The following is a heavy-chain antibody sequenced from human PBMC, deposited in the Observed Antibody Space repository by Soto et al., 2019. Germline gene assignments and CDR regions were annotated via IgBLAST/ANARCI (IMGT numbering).Heavy chain of an antibody. CDR2: ISPYNGNT. CDR3: ARETSNSFDY. V-gene: IGHV1-18*01. Sequence: HVQLVQSGGELKKPGASVKVSCNTSGYTFNTYFISWVRQAPGQGLVWMGWISPYNGNTKYGEKFQGRVTMTTDTFTRTAYTELRNLRFDDPAVYYCARETSNSFDYCGQGTLVNVSS. J-gene: IGHJ4*02. D-gene: IGHD2-2*01. CDR1: GYTFNTYF.